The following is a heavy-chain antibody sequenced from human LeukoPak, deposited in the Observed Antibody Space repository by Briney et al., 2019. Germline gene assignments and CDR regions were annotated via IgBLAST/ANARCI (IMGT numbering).Heavy chain of an antibody. CDR2: ISSSSSYI. Sequence: SGGSLRLSCAASGFTFSSYSMNWVRQAPGTGLEWVSSISSSSSYIYYADSVKGRFTISRDNAKDSLYLQMNSLRAEDTAVYYCARAGFTFSDYFGSFFDYWGQGTLVTVSS. CDR3: ARAGFTFSDYFGSFFDY. CDR1: GFTFSSYS. D-gene: IGHD3-10*01. V-gene: IGHV3-21*01. J-gene: IGHJ4*02.